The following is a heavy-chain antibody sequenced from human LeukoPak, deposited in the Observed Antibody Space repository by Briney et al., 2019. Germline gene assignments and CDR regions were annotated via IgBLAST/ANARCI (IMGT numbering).Heavy chain of an antibody. V-gene: IGHV4-31*03. J-gene: IGHJ4*02. D-gene: IGHD2-21*02. CDR2: IYHSGRT. CDR1: GGSISSGGYY. Sequence: PSETLSLTCTVSGGSISSGGYYWSWIRQHPGQGLEWIAYIYHSGRTYYNPSLKSRLIISVDTSKNQFSMSLKSVTAADTAVYYCARVVTSSLYFFDYWGQGTLVSVSS. CDR3: ARVVTSSLYFFDY.